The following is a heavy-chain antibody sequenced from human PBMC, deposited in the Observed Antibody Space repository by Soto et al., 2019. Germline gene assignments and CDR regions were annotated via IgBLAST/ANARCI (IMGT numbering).Heavy chain of an antibody. CDR2: ISWNSGSI. CDR1: GFTFDDYA. Sequence: GGSLRLSCAASGFTFDDYAMHWVRQAPGKGLEWVSGISWNSGSIGYADSVKGRFTISRDNAKNYLYLQMNSLRAEDTALYYCAKGRRFLEWLFHDYFDYWGQGTLVTVSS. CDR3: AKGRRFLEWLFHDYFDY. D-gene: IGHD3-3*01. V-gene: IGHV3-9*01. J-gene: IGHJ4*02.